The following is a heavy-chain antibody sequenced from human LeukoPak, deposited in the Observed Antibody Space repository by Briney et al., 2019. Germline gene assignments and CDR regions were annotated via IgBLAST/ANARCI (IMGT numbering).Heavy chain of an antibody. CDR3: ARGGHSGYSYGVDAFDI. V-gene: IGHV4-59*01. J-gene: IGHJ3*02. CDR1: GGSISSYY. Sequence: PSQTLSLTCTVSGGSISSYYWSWIRQPPGKGLEWIGYIYYSGSTNYNPSLKSRVTISVDTSKNQFSLKLSSVTAADTAVYYCARGGHSGYSYGVDAFDIWGQGTMVTVSS. CDR2: IYYSGST. D-gene: IGHD5-18*01.